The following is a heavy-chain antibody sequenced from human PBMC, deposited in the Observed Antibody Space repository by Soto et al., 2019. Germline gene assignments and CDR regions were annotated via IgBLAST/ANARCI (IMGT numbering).Heavy chain of an antibody. CDR2: IFHSRAT. D-gene: IGHD3-22*01. Sequence: PSETLSLTCSVSGDSMSRGTYYWGWIRQHPGKGLEWIGCIFHSRATHYNPSLRSRITISVDTSKNHFSLKLTSVTATDTAAYYCASTYSGYLDNWGQGTLVTVSS. CDR1: GDSMSRGTYY. V-gene: IGHV4-31*03. J-gene: IGHJ4*02. CDR3: ASTYSGYLDN.